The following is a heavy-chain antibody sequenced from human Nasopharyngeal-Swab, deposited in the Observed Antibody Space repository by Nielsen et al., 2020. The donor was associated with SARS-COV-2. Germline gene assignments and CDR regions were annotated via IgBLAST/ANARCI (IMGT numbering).Heavy chain of an antibody. Sequence: GGSLRLSCATSGSRFTDYWIAWVRQAPGKGLECMGTIFPGDSDTRYSPPFEGRVTISVDQSITTAYLHWTSLKASDTAKYYCAIGAAVGTLFHGMDVWGQGTMVTVSS. J-gene: IGHJ6*02. CDR3: AIGAAVGTLFHGMDV. V-gene: IGHV5-51*01. CDR1: GSRFTDYW. CDR2: IFPGDSDT. D-gene: IGHD1-26*01.